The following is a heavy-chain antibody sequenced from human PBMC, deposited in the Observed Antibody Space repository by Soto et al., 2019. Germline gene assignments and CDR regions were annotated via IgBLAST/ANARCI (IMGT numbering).Heavy chain of an antibody. CDR3: ARDSPYYYDSSGSMFDP. V-gene: IGHV3-30-3*01. J-gene: IGHJ5*02. CDR2: ISYDGSNK. CDR1: GFTFSSYA. D-gene: IGHD3-22*01. Sequence: GGSLRLSCAASGFTFSSYAMHWVRQAPGKGLEWVAVISYDGSNKYYADSVKGRFTISRDNSKNTLYLQMNSLRAEDTAVYYCARDSPYYYDSSGSMFDPWGQGTLVTVSS.